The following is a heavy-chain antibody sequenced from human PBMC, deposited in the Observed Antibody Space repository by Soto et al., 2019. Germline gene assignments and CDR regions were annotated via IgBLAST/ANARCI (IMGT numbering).Heavy chain of an antibody. Sequence: PGGSLRLSCAASGFTFSSYWMSWVRQAPGKGLEWVANIKQDGSEKYYVDSVKGRFTISRDNAKNSLYLQMNSQRAEDTAVYYCARVTYYYDSSGYLPPYYFDYWGQGTLVTVSS. J-gene: IGHJ4*02. V-gene: IGHV3-7*01. CDR2: IKQDGSEK. CDR1: GFTFSSYW. CDR3: ARVTYYYDSSGYLPPYYFDY. D-gene: IGHD3-22*01.